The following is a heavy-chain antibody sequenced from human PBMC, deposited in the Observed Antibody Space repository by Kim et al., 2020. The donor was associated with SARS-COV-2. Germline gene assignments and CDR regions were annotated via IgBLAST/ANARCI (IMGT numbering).Heavy chain of an antibody. CDR3: ARGGDSGYDY. CDR2: NT. D-gene: IGHD5-12*01. Sequence: NTKYSQKFQGRVTITRDTSASTAYMELSSLRSEDTAVYYCARGGDSGYDYWGQGTLVTVSS. V-gene: IGHV1-3*01. J-gene: IGHJ4*02.